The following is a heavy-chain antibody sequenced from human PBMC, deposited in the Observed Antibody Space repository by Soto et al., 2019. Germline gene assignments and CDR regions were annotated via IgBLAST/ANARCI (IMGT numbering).Heavy chain of an antibody. V-gene: IGHV1-69*13. J-gene: IGHJ3*02. CDR3: ARAGVDSSGWYLVAGRAFDI. Sequence: ASVKVSCKASGGTFSSYAISWVRQAPGQGLEWMGGIIPIFGTANYAQKFQGRVTITADESTSTAYMELSSLRSEDTAVYYCARAGVDSSGWYLVAGRAFDIWGQGTMVTVSS. CDR2: IIPIFGTA. D-gene: IGHD6-19*01. CDR1: GGTFSSYA.